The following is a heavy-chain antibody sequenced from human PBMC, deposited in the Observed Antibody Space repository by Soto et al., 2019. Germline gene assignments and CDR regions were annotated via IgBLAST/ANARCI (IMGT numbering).Heavy chain of an antibody. CDR1: GFTFSSYW. CDR2: IKQDGSEK. V-gene: IGHV3-7*01. J-gene: IGHJ6*02. Sequence: GGSLRLSCAASGFTFSSYWMSWVRQAPGKGLEWVANIKQDGSEKYNVDSVKGPFTISRVNAKNSLYLQRNSLRAEDAAVYYCARDRFSAVATVYYCLGMVIWGQKTTVTVSS. CDR3: ARDRFSAVATVYYCLGMVI. D-gene: IGHD5-12*01.